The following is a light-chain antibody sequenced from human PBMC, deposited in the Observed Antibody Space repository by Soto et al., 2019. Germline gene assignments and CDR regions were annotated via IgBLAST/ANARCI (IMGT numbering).Light chain of an antibody. CDR1: SSDIGGYNY. CDR2: EVS. Sequence: QSVLTQPAAVSGSPGQSITISCIGTSSDIGGYNYVSWYQQHPGKAPKLIISEVSNRPSGVSDRFSGSKSGYTASLTISGLQAEDEADYYCSSYTTRITLIFGGGTKLTV. V-gene: IGLV2-14*03. CDR3: SSYTTRITLI. J-gene: IGLJ2*01.